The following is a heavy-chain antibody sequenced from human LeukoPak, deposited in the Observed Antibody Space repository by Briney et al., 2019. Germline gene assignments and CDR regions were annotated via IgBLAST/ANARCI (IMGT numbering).Heavy chain of an antibody. V-gene: IGHV1-24*01. CDR3: ATRQHNYDTDDS. CDR1: GYTLTHSD. J-gene: IGHJ1*01. CDR2: SDPDRSET. D-gene: IGHD3-22*01. Sequence: ASVKVSCKVSGYTLTHSDIHWVRQAPGKGLKWMGASDPDRSETAYAQKFQGRLTLTQDTSIETAYMELTSLTSEDTAVIFCATRQHNYDTDDSWGQGTLVTVSS.